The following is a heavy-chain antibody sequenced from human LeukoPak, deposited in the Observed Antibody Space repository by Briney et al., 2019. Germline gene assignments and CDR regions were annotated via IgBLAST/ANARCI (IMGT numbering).Heavy chain of an antibody. CDR1: GSTFTTYW. CDR3: ARARSSSWNFDY. V-gene: IGHV3-7*04. D-gene: IGHD6-13*01. CDR2: IRQDGSEK. Sequence: PGGSLRLSCAASGSTFTTYWMSWVRQAPGKGLEWVANIRQDGSEKYYVDSVKGRFTISRDNAKNSLYLQMNSLRAEDTAVYYCARARSSSWNFDYWGQGTLVTVSS. J-gene: IGHJ4*02.